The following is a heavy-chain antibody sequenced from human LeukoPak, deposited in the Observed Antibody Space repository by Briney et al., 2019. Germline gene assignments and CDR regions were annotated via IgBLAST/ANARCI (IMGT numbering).Heavy chain of an antibody. J-gene: IGHJ4*02. CDR3: ARYASDVVLMVYAMGSPDY. CDR1: GGSISSSSYY. Sequence: SETLSLTCTVSGGSISSSSYYWGWIRQPPGKGLEWIGSIYYSGSTYYNPSLKSRVTISVDTSKNQFSLKLSSVTAADTAVYYCARYASDVVLMVYAMGSPDYWGQGTLVTVSS. D-gene: IGHD2-8*01. CDR2: IYYSGST. V-gene: IGHV4-39*01.